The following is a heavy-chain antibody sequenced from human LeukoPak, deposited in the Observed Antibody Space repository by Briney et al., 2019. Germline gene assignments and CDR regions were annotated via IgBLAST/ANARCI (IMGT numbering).Heavy chain of an antibody. J-gene: IGHJ4*02. D-gene: IGHD6-19*01. V-gene: IGHV6-1*01. CDR1: GDSVSRTNIA. CDR2: TYYRSKWYY. CDR3: ARGTGWPLFDY. Sequence: SQTLSLTCAISGDSVSRTNIAWNWIRQSPSRGLEWLGRTYYRSKWYYDYAVSVKSRITVSPDTSKNQFSLHLNSMTPEDTGVYYCARGTGWPLFDYWGQGTLVTVSS.